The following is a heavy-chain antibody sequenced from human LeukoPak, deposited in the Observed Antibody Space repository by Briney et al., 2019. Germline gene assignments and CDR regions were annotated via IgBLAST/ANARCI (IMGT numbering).Heavy chain of an antibody. V-gene: IGHV4-59*01. D-gene: IGHD3-22*01. CDR1: GGSISSYY. CDR2: IYYSGST. J-gene: IGHJ4*02. CDR3: ARALYYYDSSGYYYVFDY. Sequence: SETLSLTCTVSGGSISSYYWSWIRQPPGKGLEWIGYIYYSGSTNYNPSLKSRVTISVGTSKNQFSLKLSSVTAADTAVYYCARALYYYDSSGYYYVFDYWGQGTLVTVSS.